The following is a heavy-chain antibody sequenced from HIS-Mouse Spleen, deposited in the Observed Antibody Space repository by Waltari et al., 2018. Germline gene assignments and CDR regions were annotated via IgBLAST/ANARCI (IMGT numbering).Heavy chain of an antibody. V-gene: IGHV3-21*01. CDR3: AREGTSGRYYFDY. D-gene: IGHD1-26*01. CDR1: GFTFSSYS. J-gene: IGHJ4*02. Sequence: EVQLVESGGCLVKPGGSLRLSCAASGFTFSSYSMNWVRQAPGKGLEWVSSISSSSSYIYYADSVKGRFTISRDNAKNSLYLQMNSLRAEDTAVYYCAREGTSGRYYFDYWGQGTLVTVSS. CDR2: ISSSSSYI.